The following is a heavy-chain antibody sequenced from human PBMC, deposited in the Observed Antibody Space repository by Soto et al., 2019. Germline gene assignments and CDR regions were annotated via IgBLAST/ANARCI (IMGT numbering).Heavy chain of an antibody. CDR3: ATQFGANSKGGY. CDR1: GGSFSGYY. J-gene: IGHJ4*02. D-gene: IGHD3-16*01. Sequence: SETLSLTCAVYGGSFSGYYWSWIRQPPGKGLEWIGEINHSGSTNYNPSLKSRVTISVDTSKNQFSLKLSSVTAADTAVYYCATQFGANSKGGYWGQGTLVTVSS. CDR2: INHSGST. V-gene: IGHV4-34*01.